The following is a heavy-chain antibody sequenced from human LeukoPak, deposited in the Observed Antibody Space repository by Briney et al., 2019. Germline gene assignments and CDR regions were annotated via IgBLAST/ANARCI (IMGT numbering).Heavy chain of an antibody. CDR3: ARHEGKLWFGETAMNY. V-gene: IGHV4-59*08. CDR2: MSYSGTT. J-gene: IGHJ4*02. D-gene: IGHD3-10*01. CDR1: GGSISSYS. Sequence: PSETLSLTCTVSGGSISSYSWSWVRQPPGKGLEWIAYMSYSGTTNYNPSLKSRVTISVDTSKKQFSLKLSSVTAADTAAYYCARHEGKLWFGETAMNYWGQGTLVTVSS.